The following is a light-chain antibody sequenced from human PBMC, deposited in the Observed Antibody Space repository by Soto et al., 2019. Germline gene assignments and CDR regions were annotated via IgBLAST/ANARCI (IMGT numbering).Light chain of an antibody. Sequence: EIVMTQSPATLSVSPGERATLSCRASQYIGSNLAWYQQKPGQAPRLLIYGASTRATGIPARFSGGGSGTEFTLTISSLQSEDFALYFCQQYEKWPPSITFGQGTRLEIK. V-gene: IGKV3-15*01. CDR2: GAS. CDR3: QQYEKWPPSIT. J-gene: IGKJ5*01. CDR1: QYIGSN.